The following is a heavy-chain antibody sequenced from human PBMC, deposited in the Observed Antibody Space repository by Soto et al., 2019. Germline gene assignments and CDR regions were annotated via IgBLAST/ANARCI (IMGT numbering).Heavy chain of an antibody. CDR1: GFTFSSYA. D-gene: IGHD6-6*01. V-gene: IGHV3-7*01. CDR2: IKQDGSEK. Sequence: QPGGSLRLSCAASGFTFSSYAMSWVRQAPGKGLEWVANIKQDGSEKYYVDSVKGRFTISRDNAKNSLYLQMNSLRAEDTAVYYCARWSDSSSSSYYYYGMDVWGQGTTVTVSS. J-gene: IGHJ6*02. CDR3: ARWSDSSSSSYYYYGMDV.